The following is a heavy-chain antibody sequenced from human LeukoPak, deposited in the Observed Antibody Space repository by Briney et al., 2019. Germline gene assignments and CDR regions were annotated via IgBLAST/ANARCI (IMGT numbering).Heavy chain of an antibody. CDR2: ISAYNGNT. Sequence: ASVKVSCKASGYTFTSYGISWVRQAPGQGLEWMGWISAYNGNTNYAQKLQGRVTMTTDTSTSTAYMELRSLRSDDTAVYYCARVFSSSSRLYYYYYMDVWGKGTTVTVSS. D-gene: IGHD6-6*01. J-gene: IGHJ6*03. CDR1: GYTFTSYG. V-gene: IGHV1-18*01. CDR3: ARVFSSSSRLYYYYYMDV.